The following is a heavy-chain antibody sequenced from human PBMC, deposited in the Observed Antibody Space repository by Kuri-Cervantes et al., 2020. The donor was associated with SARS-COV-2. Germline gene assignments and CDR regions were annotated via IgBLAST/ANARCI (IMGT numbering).Heavy chain of an antibody. CDR2: FYSSGVT. CDR1: GGSISSYY. J-gene: IGHJ4*02. Sequence: SETLSLTCSVSGGSISSYYWGWIRQPPGKGLEWIGYFYSSGVTNYNPSLKSRVTISVDTSKNQLSLILSSVTAEDTAVYYCARDNVFFSGSGFDYWGQGTLVTVSS. V-gene: IGHV4-59*01. CDR3: ARDNVFFSGSGFDY. D-gene: IGHD1-26*01.